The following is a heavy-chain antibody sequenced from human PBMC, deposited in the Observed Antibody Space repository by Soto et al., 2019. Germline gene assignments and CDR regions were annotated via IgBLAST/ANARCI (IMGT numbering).Heavy chain of an antibody. D-gene: IGHD4-17*01. CDR1: GFTFSSYA. V-gene: IGHV3-23*01. Sequence: EVQLLESGGGLLQPGGSLRLSCAASGFTFSSYAMSWVRQAPGKGLEWVSAISGSGGSTYYAGSVKGRFAISRDNSKNTLYLQISSLRAEDTAIYYCATAHAKGLPFDHWGQGTLVTVSS. J-gene: IGHJ4*02. CDR2: ISGSGGST. CDR3: ATAHAKGLPFDH.